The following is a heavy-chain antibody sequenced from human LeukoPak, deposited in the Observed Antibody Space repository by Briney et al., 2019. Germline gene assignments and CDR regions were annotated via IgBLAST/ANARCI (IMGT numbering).Heavy chain of an antibody. CDR3: TTDYHYGHYVPEGFFDY. Sequence: GGSLRLSCAASGFTFSNAWMSWVRQAPGKGLEWVGRIKGKTDGGTTDYAAPVKGRFTISRDDSKNTLYLQMNSLKTEDTAVYYCTTDYHYGHYVPEGFFDYWGQGTLVTVSS. CDR2: IKGKTDGGTT. J-gene: IGHJ4*02. D-gene: IGHD4-17*01. CDR1: GFTFSNAW. V-gene: IGHV3-15*01.